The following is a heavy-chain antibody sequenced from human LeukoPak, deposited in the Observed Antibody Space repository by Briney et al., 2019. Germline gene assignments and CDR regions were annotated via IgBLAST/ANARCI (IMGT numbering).Heavy chain of an antibody. Sequence: SETLSLTRTVSGGSISSYYWSWIRQPAGKGLEWIGRIYTSGSTNYNPSLKSRVTMPVDTSKNQFSLNLSSVTAADTAVYYCARTFSFRYGDYFDYWGQGTLVTVSS. CDR3: ARTFSFRYGDYFDY. CDR1: GGSISSYY. CDR2: IYTSGST. V-gene: IGHV4-4*07. J-gene: IGHJ4*02. D-gene: IGHD4-17*01.